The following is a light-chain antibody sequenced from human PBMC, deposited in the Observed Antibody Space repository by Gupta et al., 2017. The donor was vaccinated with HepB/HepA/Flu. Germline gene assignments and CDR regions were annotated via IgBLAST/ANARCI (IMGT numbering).Light chain of an antibody. Sequence: IQMTQSPSSLSASVGERVTITCRASQGIRNDLSWYQQKPGRAPNLLIYGSSSLQSGVPSRFSGGGSGTDFTLTISSLQPDDFATYYCLQDYIYPRTFGQGTKVEF. V-gene: IGKV1-6*01. CDR1: QGIRND. CDR2: GSS. J-gene: IGKJ1*01. CDR3: LQDYIYPRT.